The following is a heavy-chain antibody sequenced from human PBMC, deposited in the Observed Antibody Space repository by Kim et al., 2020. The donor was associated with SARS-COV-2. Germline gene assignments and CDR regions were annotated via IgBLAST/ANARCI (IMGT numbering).Heavy chain of an antibody. J-gene: IGHJ3*02. CDR2: INSDGSST. CDR1: GFTFSSYW. V-gene: IGHV3-74*01. D-gene: IGHD1-26*01. CDR3: ARGSSGSYPRAFDI. Sequence: GGSLRLSCEASGFTFSSYWMHWVRQAPGKGLLWVSRINSDGSSTTYADSVKGRFTISRDNAKNILYLQMNSLRAEDTAVYYCARGSSGSYPRAFDIWGQG.